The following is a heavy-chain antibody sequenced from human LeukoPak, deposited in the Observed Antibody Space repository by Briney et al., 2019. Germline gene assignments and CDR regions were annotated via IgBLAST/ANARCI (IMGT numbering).Heavy chain of an antibody. CDR2: IYYSGST. CDR3: ARGLSLGYFDY. D-gene: IGHD2/OR15-2a*01. Sequence: SQTLSLTCTVSGGSISSGGYYWSWIRQHPGKGLEWIGYIYYSGSTYYNPSLKSRVTISVATSKTQFSLKLSSVTAADTAVYYCARGLSLGYFDYWGQGTLVTVSS. CDR1: GGSISSGGYY. J-gene: IGHJ4*02. V-gene: IGHV4-31*03.